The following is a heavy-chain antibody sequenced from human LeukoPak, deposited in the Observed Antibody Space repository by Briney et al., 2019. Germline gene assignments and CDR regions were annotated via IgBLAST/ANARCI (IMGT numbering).Heavy chain of an antibody. CDR2: INTGNGNT. Sequence: GASVKVSCKASGYTFTSYAMHWVRQAPGQRLEWMGWINTGNGNTKYSQEFQGRVTITRDTSASTAYMELSSLTSEDMAVYYCARARSISSNWGIDYWGQGTLVTVSS. D-gene: IGHD6-13*01. CDR1: GYTFTSYA. V-gene: IGHV1-3*03. CDR3: ARARSISSNWGIDY. J-gene: IGHJ4*02.